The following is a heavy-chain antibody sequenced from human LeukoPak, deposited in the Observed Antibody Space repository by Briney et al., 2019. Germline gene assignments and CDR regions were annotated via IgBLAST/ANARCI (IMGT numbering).Heavy chain of an antibody. CDR3: AREGESGEDFDY. V-gene: IGHV1-8*01. J-gene: IGHJ4*02. CDR1: GYTFTSYD. Sequence: ASVKVSCKASGYTFTSYDISWVRQATGQGLEWMGWMNPNSGNTDYAQKFQGRVTMTRNTSISTAYMELSSLRSEDTAVYYCAREGESGEDFDYWGQGTLVTVSS. CDR2: MNPNSGNT. D-gene: IGHD3-16*01.